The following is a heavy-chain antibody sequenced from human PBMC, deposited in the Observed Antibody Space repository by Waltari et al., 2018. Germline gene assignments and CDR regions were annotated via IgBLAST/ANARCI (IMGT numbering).Heavy chain of an antibody. D-gene: IGHD6-25*01. V-gene: IGHV4-59*01. J-gene: IGHJ5*02. CDR2: IFYSGST. CDR1: CGSISAYH. CDR3: ARDSGKYLAP. Sequence: QVQLQESGPGLVKTSETLSLTGIVSCGSISAYHWSWIRQTPGKGLEWIGQIFYSGSTNYHPSLKSRVTITIDMPKNQFSLKLSSVAAADTAVYYCARDSGKYLAPWGQGTLVTVSS.